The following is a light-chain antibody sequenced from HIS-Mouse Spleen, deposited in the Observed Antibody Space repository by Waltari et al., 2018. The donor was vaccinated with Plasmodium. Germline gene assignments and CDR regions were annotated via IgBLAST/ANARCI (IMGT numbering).Light chain of an antibody. J-gene: IGLJ3*02. Sequence: SYELTQPPSVSVSPGQTARITCSGDALPKKFAYWYRQKSGQAPLLVIYEDSKRPSGIPGVYHGSTPRPMATLTFSGTHVDDAADCYCYSTDSMGNHRVFGGGTRLTVL. V-gene: IGLV3-10*01. CDR3: YSTDSMGNHRV. CDR2: EDS. CDR1: ALPKKF.